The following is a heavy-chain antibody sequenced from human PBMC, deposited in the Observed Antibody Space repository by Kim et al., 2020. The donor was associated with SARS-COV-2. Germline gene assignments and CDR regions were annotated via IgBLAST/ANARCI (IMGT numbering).Heavy chain of an antibody. D-gene: IGHD5-18*01. CDR2: IIPIFGTA. V-gene: IGHV1-69*13. CDR1: GGTFSSYA. Sequence: SVKVSCKASGGTFSSYAISWVRQAPGQGLEWMGGIIPIFGTANYAQKFQGRVTITADESTSTAYMELSSLRSEDTAVYYCAREGYSYDNYYYGMDVWGQGTTVTVSS. CDR3: AREGYSYDNYYYGMDV. J-gene: IGHJ6*02.